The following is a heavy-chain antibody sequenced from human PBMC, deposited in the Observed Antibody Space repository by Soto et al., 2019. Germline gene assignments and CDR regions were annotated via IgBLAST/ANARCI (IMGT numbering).Heavy chain of an antibody. D-gene: IGHD5-12*01. CDR3: ASNSGYDQHTGLFGY. J-gene: IGHJ4*02. CDR1: GGSVSSGSYY. V-gene: IGHV4-61*01. Sequence: SETLSLTCTVSGGSVSSGSYYWSWIRQPPGKGLEWIGYIYYSGSTNYNPSLKSRVTISVDTSKNQFSLKLSSVTAADPAVYYCASNSGYDQHTGLFGYWGQGTVVTVSS. CDR2: IYYSGST.